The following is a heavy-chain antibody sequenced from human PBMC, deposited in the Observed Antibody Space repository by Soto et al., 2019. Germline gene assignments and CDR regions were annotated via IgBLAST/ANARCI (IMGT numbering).Heavy chain of an antibody. CDR3: AKVYGVEMATIDY. CDR2: ISYDGSNK. J-gene: IGHJ4*02. CDR1: GFTFSSYG. Sequence: GGSLRLSCAASGFTFSSYGMHWVRQAPGKGLEWVAVISYDGSNKYYADSVKGRFTISRDNSKNTLYLQMNSLRAEDTAVYYCAKVYGVEMATIDYWGQGTLVTVSS. D-gene: IGHD5-12*01. V-gene: IGHV3-30*18.